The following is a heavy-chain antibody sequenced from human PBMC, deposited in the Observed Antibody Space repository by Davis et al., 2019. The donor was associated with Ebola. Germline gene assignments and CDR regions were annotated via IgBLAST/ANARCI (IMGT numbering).Heavy chain of an antibody. Sequence: GESLKISCAASGFTFSSYSMNWVRQAPGKGLEWVAVISYDGSNKYYADSVKGRFTISRDNSKNTLYLQMNSLRAEDTAVYYCAKVQSGHWGQGTLVTVSS. V-gene: IGHV3-30*18. J-gene: IGHJ4*02. CDR2: ISYDGSNK. CDR3: AKVQSGH. CDR1: GFTFSSYS. D-gene: IGHD1-26*01.